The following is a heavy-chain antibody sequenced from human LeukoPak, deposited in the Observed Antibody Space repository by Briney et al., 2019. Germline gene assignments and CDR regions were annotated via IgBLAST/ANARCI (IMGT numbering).Heavy chain of an antibody. CDR2: FDPEDGET. Sequence: ASVEVSCKVSGYTLTELSMHWVRQAPGKGLEWMGGFDPEDGETIYAQKFQGRVTMTEDTSTDTAYMELSSLRSEDTAVYYCATSHISGISVFYWGQGTLVTVSS. CDR3: ATSHISGISVFY. J-gene: IGHJ4*02. D-gene: IGHD1-14*01. CDR1: GYTLTELS. V-gene: IGHV1-24*01.